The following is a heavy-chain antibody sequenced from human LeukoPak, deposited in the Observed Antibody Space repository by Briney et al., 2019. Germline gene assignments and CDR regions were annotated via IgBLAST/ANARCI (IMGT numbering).Heavy chain of an antibody. CDR2: ISSSGSTI. CDR3: AGGYSSSWYGSDGAFDI. Sequence: GGSLRLSCAASGFTFSSYEMNWVRQAPGKGLEWVSYISSSGSTIYYADSVKGRFTISRDNAKNSLYLQMNSLRAEDTALYYCAGGYSSSWYGSDGAFDIWGQGTMVTVSS. V-gene: IGHV3-48*03. D-gene: IGHD6-13*01. J-gene: IGHJ3*02. CDR1: GFTFSSYE.